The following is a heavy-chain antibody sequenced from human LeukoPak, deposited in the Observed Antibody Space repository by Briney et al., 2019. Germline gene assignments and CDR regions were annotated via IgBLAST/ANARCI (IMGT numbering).Heavy chain of an antibody. D-gene: IGHD3-22*01. CDR1: GGTFSSYA. J-gene: IGHJ4*02. CDR2: IIPIFGTA. CDR3: ARAPYYYDSSGYYYHDY. Sequence: SVKVSCKASGGTFSSYAISWVRQAPGQGLEWMGGIIPIFGTANYAQKFQGRVTITADESTSTAYMELSSLRSEDTAVYYCARAPYYYDSSGYYYHDYWGQGTLVTVSS. V-gene: IGHV1-69*13.